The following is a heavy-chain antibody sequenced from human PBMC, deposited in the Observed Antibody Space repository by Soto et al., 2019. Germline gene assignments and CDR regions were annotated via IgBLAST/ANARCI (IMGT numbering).Heavy chain of an antibody. V-gene: IGHV3-30*18. D-gene: IGHD3-10*01. J-gene: IGHJ6*02. Sequence: QVQLVESGGGVVQPGRSLRLSCAASGFTFTNHGMHWVRQAPGKGLEWVAVVSYERSHEYYADSVKGRFTISRDNSKKTVYLQMNSLRAEDTAVYYCAKASGVFLFLGELGGMDVWGQGTTVTVSS. CDR1: GFTFTNHG. CDR2: VSYERSHE. CDR3: AKASGVFLFLGELGGMDV.